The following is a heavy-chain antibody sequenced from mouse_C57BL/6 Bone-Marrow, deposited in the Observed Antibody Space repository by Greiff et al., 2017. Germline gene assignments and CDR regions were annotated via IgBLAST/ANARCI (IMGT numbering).Heavy chain of an antibody. CDR1: GYTFTSYW. J-gene: IGHJ1*03. Sequence: QVQLQQSGAELVKPGASVKLSCKASGYTFTSYWMHWVKQRPGQGLEWIGMIHPNSGSTNYNEKFKSKATLTVDKSSSTAYMQLSSLTSEDSAVYYSASYSGSSYPSYWYFDVWGTGTTVTVSS. D-gene: IGHD1-1*01. V-gene: IGHV1-64*01. CDR3: ASYSGSSYPSYWYFDV. CDR2: IHPNSGST.